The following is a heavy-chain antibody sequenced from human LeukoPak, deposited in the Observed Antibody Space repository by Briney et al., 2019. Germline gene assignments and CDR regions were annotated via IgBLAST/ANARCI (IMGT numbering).Heavy chain of an antibody. CDR3: ARSRATVTTYYFDY. D-gene: IGHD4-11*01. J-gene: IGHJ4*02. CDR1: GYTFTXHD. V-gene: IGHV1-8*01. Sequence: KVSCKAXGYTFTXHDINWVRQATGQGLEWMGWMNPNSGNTGYAQKFQGRVTMTRNTSISTAYMELSSLRSEDTAVYYCARSRATVTTYYFDYWGQGTLVTVSS. CDR2: MNPNSGNT.